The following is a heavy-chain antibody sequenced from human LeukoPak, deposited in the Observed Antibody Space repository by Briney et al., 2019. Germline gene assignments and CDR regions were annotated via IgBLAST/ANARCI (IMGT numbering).Heavy chain of an antibody. D-gene: IGHD6-13*01. CDR2: IRSKAYGGTT. CDR1: GFTFGDYA. V-gene: IGHV3-49*03. CDR3: TRDLSGYRAIWFDP. J-gene: IGHJ5*02. Sequence: PGRSLRLSCTASGFTFGDYATSWFRQAPGKGLEWVGFIRSKAYGGTTEYAASVKGRFTISRDDSKSIAYLQMNSLKTEDTAVYYCTRDLSGYRAIWFDPWGQGTLVTVSS.